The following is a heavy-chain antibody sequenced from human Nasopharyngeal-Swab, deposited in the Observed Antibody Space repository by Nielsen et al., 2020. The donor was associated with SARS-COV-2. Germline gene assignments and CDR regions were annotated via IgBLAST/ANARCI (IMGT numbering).Heavy chain of an antibody. V-gene: IGHV5-51*01. Sequence: GESLKISCKGSGYSFTSYWIGWVRQMPGKGLEWMGIIYPGDSDTRYSPSFQGQVTISADKSISTAYLQWSSLKASDTAMYYCAIWPYDYSNPGYGMDVWGQGTTVTVSS. CDR1: GYSFTSYW. CDR2: IYPGDSDT. J-gene: IGHJ6*02. D-gene: IGHD4-11*01. CDR3: AIWPYDYSNPGYGMDV.